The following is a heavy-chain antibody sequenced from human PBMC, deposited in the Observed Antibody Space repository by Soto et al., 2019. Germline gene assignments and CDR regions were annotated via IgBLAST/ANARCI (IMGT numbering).Heavy chain of an antibody. CDR3: ARDYGSFDY. V-gene: IGHV3-33*01. CDR2: IWYDGSNK. D-gene: IGHD4-17*01. Sequence: QVQLVESGGGVVQPGRPLRLSCAASGFTFSSYGMHWVRQAPGKGLEWVAVIWYDGSNKYYADSVKGRFTISRDNSKNTLYLQMNSLRAEDTAVYYCARDYGSFDYWGQGTLVTVSS. J-gene: IGHJ4*02. CDR1: GFTFSSYG.